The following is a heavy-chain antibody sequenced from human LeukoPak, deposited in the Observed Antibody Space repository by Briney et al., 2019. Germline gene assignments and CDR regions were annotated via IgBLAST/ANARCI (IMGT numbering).Heavy chain of an antibody. J-gene: IGHJ3*02. CDR3: ARDPTSSWETALDI. CDR1: GFTFSSHW. Sequence: GGSLRLSCVASGFTFSSHWMSWVRQAPGKGVEWVANIKQDGRAKKYVHSVKGRLTISRDNAKNSLYLQMHSLRVEDTAVYYCARDPTSSWETALDIWRQGTMVTVPS. D-gene: IGHD1-26*01. CDR2: IKQDGRAK. V-gene: IGHV3-7*01.